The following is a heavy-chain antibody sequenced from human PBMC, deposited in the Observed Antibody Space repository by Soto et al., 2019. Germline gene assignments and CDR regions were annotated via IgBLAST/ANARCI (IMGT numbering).Heavy chain of an antibody. V-gene: IGHV6-1*01. CDR3: AGQHQWLDS. Sequence: SQTLALTCAVSGDSVSSNSSACNVIRQSPSRGLEWLGRTYYRSKWHNDFAVSVKSRITIKADTSKNQFSLQLNSVTPEDTAVYYCAGQHQWLDSWGQGTLVTVSS. CDR1: GDSVSSNSSA. CDR2: TYYRSKWHN. J-gene: IGHJ4*02. D-gene: IGHD6-19*01.